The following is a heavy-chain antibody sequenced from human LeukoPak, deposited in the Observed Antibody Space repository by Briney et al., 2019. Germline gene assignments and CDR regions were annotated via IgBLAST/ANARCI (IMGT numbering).Heavy chain of an antibody. CDR3: ASRGIAAKGMDY. J-gene: IGHJ4*02. V-gene: IGHV4-39*01. CDR1: GGSISSSSYY. Sequence: PSETLSLTCTVSGGSISSSSYYWGWIRQPPGKGLEWIGSIYYSGSTYYNPSLKSRVTISVDTSKNQFSLKLSSVTAADTAVYYCASRGIAAKGMDYWGQGTLVTVSS. CDR2: IYYSGST. D-gene: IGHD6-13*01.